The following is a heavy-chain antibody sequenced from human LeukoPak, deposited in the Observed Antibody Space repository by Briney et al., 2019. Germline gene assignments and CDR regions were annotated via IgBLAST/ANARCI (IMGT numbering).Heavy chain of an antibody. CDR1: GYRFTNYW. D-gene: IGHD2-2*02. V-gene: IGHV5-51*01. CDR3: AIGGDSSTSCYRCFNY. Sequence: GESLKISCKGSGYRFTNYWIGWVRQMPGKGLEWMGIMYPGDYDTRYSPSFQGQVTISADKSIGTAYLQWSSLKASDTAMYYCAIGGDSSTSCYRCFNYWGQGTLVTVSS. J-gene: IGHJ4*02. CDR2: MYPGDYDT.